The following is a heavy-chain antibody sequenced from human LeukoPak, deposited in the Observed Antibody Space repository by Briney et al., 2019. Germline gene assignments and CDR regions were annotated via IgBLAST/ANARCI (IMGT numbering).Heavy chain of an antibody. Sequence: GGSLRLSCAASGFTFSNYGMHWVRQAPGKGLEWVAFIRSDGNTKYYVDSVKGRFVISRDNSRNTLFVYMNSLRAEDSAVYYCAKDGVSSSVWAFDIWGQGTMVTVSS. CDR1: GFTFSNYG. V-gene: IGHV3-30*02. J-gene: IGHJ3*02. CDR3: AKDGVSSSVWAFDI. D-gene: IGHD3-10*01. CDR2: IRSDGNTK.